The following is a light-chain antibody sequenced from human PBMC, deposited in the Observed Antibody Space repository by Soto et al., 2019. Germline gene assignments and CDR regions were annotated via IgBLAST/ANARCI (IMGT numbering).Light chain of an antibody. CDR3: HQRYTWPRVT. Sequence: EIVVYLSLVTLSVNPGERATLSCRASQTIRSDLAWYQQKPGQPPRLLIYDVSNRATCLPARFSGSGSGTDFTLTITSLEPEDFAVYFCHQRYTWPRVTFGQRTRPEIK. CDR1: QTIRSD. CDR2: DVS. V-gene: IGKV3-11*01. J-gene: IGKJ5*01.